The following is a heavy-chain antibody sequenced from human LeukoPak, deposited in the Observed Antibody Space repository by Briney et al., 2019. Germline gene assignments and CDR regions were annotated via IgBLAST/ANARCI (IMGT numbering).Heavy chain of an antibody. CDR3: ARDKSPVSPSTIGY. Sequence: PGGSLRLSCAASGFTFSSYSMNWVRQAPGKGLEWVSSISSSSSYIYYADSVKGRFTISRDNAKNSLYLQMNSLRAEDSAVYYCARDKSPVSPSTIGYWGQGTLVTVSS. CDR2: ISSSSSYI. J-gene: IGHJ4*02. V-gene: IGHV3-21*01. CDR1: GFTFSSYS. D-gene: IGHD3-16*01.